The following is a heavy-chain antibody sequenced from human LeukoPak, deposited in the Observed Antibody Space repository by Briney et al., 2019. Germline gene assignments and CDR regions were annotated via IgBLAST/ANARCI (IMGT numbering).Heavy chain of an antibody. CDR2: ISSSSSTI. J-gene: IGHJ6*02. V-gene: IGHV3-48*04. CDR1: GFTFSSYA. Sequence: GGSLRLSCAASGFTFSSYAMSWVRQAPGKGLEWVSYISSSSSTIYYADSAKGRFTISRDNAKNSLYLQMNSLRAEDTAVYYCARDQSRRVAVAAAYYYYGMDVWGQGTTVTVSS. D-gene: IGHD6-19*01. CDR3: ARDQSRRVAVAAAYYYYGMDV.